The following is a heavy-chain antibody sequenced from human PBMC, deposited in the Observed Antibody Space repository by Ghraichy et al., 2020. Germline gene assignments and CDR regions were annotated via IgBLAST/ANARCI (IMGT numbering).Heavy chain of an antibody. D-gene: IGHD6-19*01. J-gene: IGHJ4*02. CDR2: IYYSGST. CDR1: GGSVSSGSYY. V-gene: IGHV4-61*01. CDR3: ARGGSGWYYFDY. Sequence: ESLNISCTVSGGSVSSGSYYWSWIRQPPGKGLEWIGYIYYSGSTNYNPSLKSRVTISVDTSKNQFSLKLSSVTAADTAVYYCARGGSGWYYFDYWGQGTLVTVSS.